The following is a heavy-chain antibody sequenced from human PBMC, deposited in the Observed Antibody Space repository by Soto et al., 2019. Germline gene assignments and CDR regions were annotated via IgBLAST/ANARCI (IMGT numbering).Heavy chain of an antibody. J-gene: IGHJ3*01. D-gene: IGHD3-3*01. CDR1: GYPVTAYY. CDR2: INPATGAA. V-gene: IGHV1-2*02. Sequence: QLHLVQSGAVVKKPGASVTVSCSASGYPVTAYYMHWVRQAPGRGLEWMGGINPATGAAKYTQTFQGMVTLTRDTATSTVFKVLGGLTSEAPAVFCGARGGGVGVAGSAAFDVWGQGTLVTVSS. CDR3: ARGGGVGVAGSAAFDV.